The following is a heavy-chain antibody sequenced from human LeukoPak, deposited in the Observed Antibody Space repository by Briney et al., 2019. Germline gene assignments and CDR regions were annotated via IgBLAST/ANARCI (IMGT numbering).Heavy chain of an antibody. J-gene: IGHJ4*02. CDR3: ARDSYSSSGFDY. V-gene: IGHV4-39*02. Sequence: KPSETLSLTCTVSGDSISSSSYYWGWIRQPPGKGLEWIGSIFYSGSTFYNPSLKSRVTISVDTSKNQFSLKLTSLTAADTAVYYCARDSYSSSGFDYWGQGTLVAVSS. CDR2: IFYSGST. CDR1: GDSISSSSYY. D-gene: IGHD6-6*01.